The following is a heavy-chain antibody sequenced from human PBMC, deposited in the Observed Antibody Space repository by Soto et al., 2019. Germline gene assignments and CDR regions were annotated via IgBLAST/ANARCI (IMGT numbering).Heavy chain of an antibody. CDR1: GWSFSGYY. CDR2: INHSGST. V-gene: IGHV4-34*01. Sequence: TSETRFLTCAVYGWSFSGYYWSWIRQPPGKGLEWIGEINHSGSTNYNPSLKSRVTISVDTSKNQFSLKLSSVTAADTAVYYCARGLSRSWFDPWGQGTLVTVSS. D-gene: IGHD1-1*01. J-gene: IGHJ5*02. CDR3: ARGLSRSWFDP.